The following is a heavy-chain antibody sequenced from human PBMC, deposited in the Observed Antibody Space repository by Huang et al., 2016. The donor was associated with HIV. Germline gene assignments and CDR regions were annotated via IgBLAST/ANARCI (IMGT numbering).Heavy chain of an antibody. CDR1: GGTFSSYG. V-gene: IGHV1-69*13. J-gene: IGHJ6*03. Sequence: QVQLVQSGAEMKKPGSSVKVSCTAPGGTFSSYGISWVRQAPGQGLECRGGIFPILRRTDYAQKFEGRLTITADESTSTSYMELSSLRSQDSAIYFCARGVFDGVWSGDLLPHFYYMDVWGKGTTVTVSS. CDR2: IFPILRRT. D-gene: IGHD3-10*01. CDR3: ARGVFDGVWSGDLLPHFYYMDV.